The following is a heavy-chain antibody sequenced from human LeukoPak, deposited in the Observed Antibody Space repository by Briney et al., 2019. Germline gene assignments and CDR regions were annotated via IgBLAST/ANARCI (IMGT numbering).Heavy chain of an antibody. V-gene: IGHV3-53*01. CDR3: ARGQQWLTPFDY. D-gene: IGHD6-19*01. CDR2: IYSGGST. CDR1: GFTFSSNY. J-gene: IGHJ4*02. Sequence: PGGSLRLSCAASGFTFSSNYMSWVRQAPGKGLEWVSIIYSGGSTYYADSVKGRFTISRDNSKNTLYLQMNSLRVEDTAVYYCARGQQWLTPFDYWGQGTLVTVSS.